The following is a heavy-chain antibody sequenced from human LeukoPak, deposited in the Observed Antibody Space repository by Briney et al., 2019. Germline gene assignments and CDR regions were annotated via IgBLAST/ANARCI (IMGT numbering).Heavy chain of an antibody. D-gene: IGHD4-17*01. Sequence: ASVKVSCKASGGTFSSYAISWARQAPGQGLEWMGGIIPIFGTANYAQKFQGRVTITADKSTSTAYMELSSLRSEDTAVYYCARGSSMTTEAFDPWGQGTLVTVSS. V-gene: IGHV1-69*06. J-gene: IGHJ5*02. CDR3: ARGSSMTTEAFDP. CDR1: GGTFSSYA. CDR2: IIPIFGTA.